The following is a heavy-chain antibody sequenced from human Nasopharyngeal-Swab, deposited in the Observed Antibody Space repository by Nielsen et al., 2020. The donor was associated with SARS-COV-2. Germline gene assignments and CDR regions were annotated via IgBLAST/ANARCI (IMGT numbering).Heavy chain of an antibody. J-gene: IGHJ4*02. V-gene: IGHV4-59*08. CDR3: ARHHYDFWSGYYEGYFDY. CDR2: IYYSGST. D-gene: IGHD3-3*01. Sequence: SETLSLTCTVSGGSIRNYYWSWIRQPPGKGLEWIGYIYYSGSTNYNPSLKSRVTISVDTSKNQFSLKLSSVTAADTAVYYCARHHYDFWSGYYEGYFDYWGQGTLVTVSS. CDR1: GGSIRNYY.